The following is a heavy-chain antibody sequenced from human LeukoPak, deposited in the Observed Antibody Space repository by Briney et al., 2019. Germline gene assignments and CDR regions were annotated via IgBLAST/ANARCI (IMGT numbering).Heavy chain of an antibody. CDR3: ARGQADIVVVPAAIPFDY. V-gene: IGHV4-34*01. J-gene: IGHJ4*02. CDR2: INHSGST. Sequence: PSETLSLTCAVYGGSFSGYYWSWIRQPPGKGLEWIGEINHSGSTNYNPSLKSRVTISVDTSKNQFSLKLSSVTAADTAVYYCARGQADIVVVPAAIPFDYWGQGTLVTVSS. D-gene: IGHD2-2*01. CDR1: GGSFSGYY.